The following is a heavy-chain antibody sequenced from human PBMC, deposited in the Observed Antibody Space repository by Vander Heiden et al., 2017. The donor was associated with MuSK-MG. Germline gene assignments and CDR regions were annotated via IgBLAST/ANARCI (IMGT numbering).Heavy chain of an antibody. CDR3: ARPFSGSYYGDAFDI. D-gene: IGHD1-26*01. V-gene: IGHV5-10-1*03. CDR1: GSSFTSYW. Sequence: EVQLVQSGAEVKKPGESLRISCKGSGSSFTSYWISWVRQMPGKGLEWMGRIDPSDSYTNYSPSFQGHVTISADKSISTAYLQWSSLKASDTAMYYCARPFSGSYYGDAFDIWGQGTMVTVSS. J-gene: IGHJ3*02. CDR2: IDPSDSYT.